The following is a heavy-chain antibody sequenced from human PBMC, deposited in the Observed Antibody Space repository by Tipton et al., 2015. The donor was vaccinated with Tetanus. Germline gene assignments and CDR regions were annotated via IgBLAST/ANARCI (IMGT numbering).Heavy chain of an antibody. CDR3: ARAFSAAASS. Sequence: SLRLSCAASGFTFSSYGMSWGRQAPAKGLEWVSSISGSGGSTYYADSVKGRFTISRDNSKLYLQMKRLRAEVRAVYYCARAFSAAASSWGQGALVSVSS. CDR2: ISGSGGST. V-gene: IGHV3-23*01. D-gene: IGHD2-15*01. J-gene: IGHJ5*02. CDR1: GFTFSSYG.